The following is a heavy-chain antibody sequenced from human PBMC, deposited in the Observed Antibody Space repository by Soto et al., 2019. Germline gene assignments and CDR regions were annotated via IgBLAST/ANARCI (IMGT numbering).Heavy chain of an antibody. CDR3: ARAGMNYDSEDAFDI. J-gene: IGHJ3*02. Sequence: PSETLSLTCTVSGGSISSGGYYWSRIRQHPGKGLEWIGYIYYSGSTYYNPSLKSRVTISVDTSKNQFSLKLSSVTAADTAVYYCARAGMNYDSEDAFDIWGQGTMVTVSS. CDR1: GGSISSGGYY. CDR2: IYYSGST. V-gene: IGHV4-31*03. D-gene: IGHD1-7*01.